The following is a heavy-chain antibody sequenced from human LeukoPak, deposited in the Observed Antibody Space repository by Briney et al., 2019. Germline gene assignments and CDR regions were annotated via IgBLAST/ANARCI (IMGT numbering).Heavy chain of an antibody. Sequence: GASVKVSCKASGYTSTGYYMHWVRQAPGQGLEWMGWINPNSGGSTSYAQKFQGRVTMTRDTSTSTVYMELSSLRSEDTAVYYCARGDSLGATEVDFDYWGQGTLVTVSS. CDR1: GYTSTGYY. V-gene: IGHV1-46*01. CDR3: ARGDSLGATEVDFDY. D-gene: IGHD1-26*01. J-gene: IGHJ4*02. CDR2: INPNSGGST.